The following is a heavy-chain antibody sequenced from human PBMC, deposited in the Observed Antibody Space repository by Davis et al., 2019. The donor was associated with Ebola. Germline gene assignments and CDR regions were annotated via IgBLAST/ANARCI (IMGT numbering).Heavy chain of an antibody. CDR1: GGTLRTHG. D-gene: IGHD6-13*01. CDR2: MNPHNGDT. Sequence: AASVKVSCKAAGGTLRTHGISWVRQAPGQGLEWMGRMNPHNGDTNYAQNFQGRVTMTRDTSISTAYMELSRLRYDDTAVYYCARLCSSSCPNDYWGQGTLVTVSS. J-gene: IGHJ4*02. V-gene: IGHV1-2*06. CDR3: ARLCSSSCPNDY.